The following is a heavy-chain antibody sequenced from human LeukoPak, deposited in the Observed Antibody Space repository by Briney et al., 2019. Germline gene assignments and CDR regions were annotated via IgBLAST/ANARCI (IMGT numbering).Heavy chain of an antibody. V-gene: IGHV1-2*06. CDR3: ARLFGDAVAGRVSVWYFDL. Sequence: ASVKVSCKASGYTFTGYYMHWVRQAPGQGLEWMGRINPNSGGTNYAQKFQGRVTMTRDTSISTAYMELSRLRSDDTAVYYCARLFGDAVAGRVSVWYFDLWGRGTLVTVSS. D-gene: IGHD6-19*01. J-gene: IGHJ2*01. CDR1: GYTFTGYY. CDR2: INPNSGGT.